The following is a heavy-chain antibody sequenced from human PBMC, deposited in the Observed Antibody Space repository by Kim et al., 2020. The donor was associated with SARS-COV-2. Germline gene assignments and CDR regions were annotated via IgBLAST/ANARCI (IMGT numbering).Heavy chain of an antibody. D-gene: IGHD2-2*01. CDR1: GFTFSSYA. V-gene: IGHV3-23*01. J-gene: IGHJ4*02. CDR3: AKDVDIVVVPAAVNVDTAMVIAFDY. Sequence: GGSLRLSCAASGFTFSSYAMSWVRQAPGKGLEWVSAISGSGGSTYYADSVKGRFTISRDNSKNTLYLQMNSLRAEDTAVYYCAKDVDIVVVPAAVNVDTAMVIAFDYWGQGTLVTVSS. CDR2: ISGSGGST.